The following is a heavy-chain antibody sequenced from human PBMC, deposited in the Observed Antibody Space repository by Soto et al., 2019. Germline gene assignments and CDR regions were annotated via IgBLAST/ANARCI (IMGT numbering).Heavy chain of an antibody. Sequence: EVQLVESGGGLVQPGGSLRLSCAASGFTFSSYWMHWVRQAPGKGLVWVSRINSDGSSTSYADSVKGRFTISRDNAKNTWYLQMNSLRAEDTAVYYCARGGSLNWYFDLWGRGTLVTVSS. D-gene: IGHD1-26*01. CDR1: GFTFSSYW. J-gene: IGHJ2*01. CDR2: INSDGSST. V-gene: IGHV3-74*01. CDR3: ARGGSLNWYFDL.